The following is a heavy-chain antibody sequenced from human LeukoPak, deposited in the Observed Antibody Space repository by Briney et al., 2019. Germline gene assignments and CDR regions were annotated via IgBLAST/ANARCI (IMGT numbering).Heavy chain of an antibody. D-gene: IGHD5-18*01. CDR1: GSSISDYY. CDR3: ARSRYTLERFDY. CDR2: IYTSGST. V-gene: IGHV4-4*07. Sequence: SETLSLTCTVSGSSISDYYWNWIRQPAGKGLEWIGRIYTSGSTNYNPSLKSRVIMSVDTSQNQFSLKLSSVTAADTAVHYCARSRYTLERFDYWGQGTPVTVSS. J-gene: IGHJ4*02.